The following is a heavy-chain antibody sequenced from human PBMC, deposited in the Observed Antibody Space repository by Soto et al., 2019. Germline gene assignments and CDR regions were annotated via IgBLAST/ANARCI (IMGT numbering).Heavy chain of an antibody. V-gene: IGHV4-31*03. CDR3: ARWPQLEPRFDY. J-gene: IGHJ4*02. Sequence: QVQLQESGPGLVKPSQTLSLTCTVSGGSISSGGYYWSWIRQHPGKGLEWIGYIYYSGSTYYNPSLTSRVTISVDTSKNQFPRKLSSVTAADTAVYYGARWPQLEPRFDYWGQGTLVTVSS. CDR2: IYYSGST. CDR1: GGSISSGGYY. D-gene: IGHD1-1*01.